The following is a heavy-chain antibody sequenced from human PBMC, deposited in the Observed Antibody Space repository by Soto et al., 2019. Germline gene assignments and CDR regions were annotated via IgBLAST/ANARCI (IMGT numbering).Heavy chain of an antibody. CDR3: ARSGKDSSSWYSREYYYYGMDV. CDR1: GFTFSSYW. Sequence: LRLSCAASGFTFSSYWMSWVRQAPGKGLEWVANIKQDGSEKYYVDSVKGRFTISRDNAKNSLYLQMNSLRAEDTAVYYCARSGKDSSSWYSREYYYYGMDVWGQGTTVTVSS. CDR2: IKQDGSEK. V-gene: IGHV3-7*03. J-gene: IGHJ6*02. D-gene: IGHD6-13*01.